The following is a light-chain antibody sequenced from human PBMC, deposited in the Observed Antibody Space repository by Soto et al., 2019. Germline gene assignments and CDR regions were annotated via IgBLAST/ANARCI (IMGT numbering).Light chain of an antibody. CDR2: DAS. Sequence: DVQMTQSPSTLSASVGDRVTITCRASQSSTYRLVWYQQKPGKAPKVLIYDASSLESGVPSRFSGRGSGTEFSLHSRSLQPDDFATDSCQNDGGLWAFGHGNRVQIK. V-gene: IGKV1-5*01. J-gene: IGKJ1*01. CDR3: QNDGGLWA. CDR1: QSSTYR.